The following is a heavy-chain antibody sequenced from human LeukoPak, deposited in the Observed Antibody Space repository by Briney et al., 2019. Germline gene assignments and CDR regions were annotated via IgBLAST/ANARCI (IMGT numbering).Heavy chain of an antibody. Sequence: ASVKVSCKASGYTFTSYGISWVRQAPGQGLEWMGWISAYNGNTNYAQKLQGRVTMTTDTSTSTAYMELRSLRSDDTAVYYCARETKDDFWSGYYWKSDYYYGMDVWGQGSTVTVSS. V-gene: IGHV1-18*01. CDR2: ISAYNGNT. CDR1: GYTFTSYG. CDR3: ARETKDDFWSGYYWKSDYYYGMDV. J-gene: IGHJ6*02. D-gene: IGHD3-3*01.